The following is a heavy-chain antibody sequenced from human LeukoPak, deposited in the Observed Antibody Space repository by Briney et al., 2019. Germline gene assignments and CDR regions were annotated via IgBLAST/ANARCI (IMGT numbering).Heavy chain of an antibody. D-gene: IGHD3-3*01. V-gene: IGHV1-2*02. CDR1: GYTFTGYY. CDR2: INPNSGGT. CDR3: ARDDITIFGVVIYAFDI. J-gene: IGHJ3*02. Sequence: ASVKVSCKASGYTFTGYYMHWVRQAPGQGLEWMGWINPNSGGTNYAQKFQGRVTMTRDTSISTAYMELSRLRSDDTAVYYCARDDITIFGVVIYAFDIWGQGTMVTVSS.